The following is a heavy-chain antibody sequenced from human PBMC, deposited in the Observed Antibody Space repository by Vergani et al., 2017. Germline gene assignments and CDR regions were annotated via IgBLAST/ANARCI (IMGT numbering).Heavy chain of an antibody. CDR2: INPNSGGT. V-gene: IGHV1-2*02. D-gene: IGHD6-13*01. Sequence: QVQLVQSGAEVKKPGASVKVSCKASGYTFTGYYMHWVRQAPGQGLEWMGWINPNSGGTNYAQKFQGRVTMTRDTSISTAYMELSRLRSDDTAVYYCAGHIAAAGTGGAFDIWGQGTMVTVSS. J-gene: IGHJ3*02. CDR1: GYTFTGYY. CDR3: AGHIAAAGTGGAFDI.